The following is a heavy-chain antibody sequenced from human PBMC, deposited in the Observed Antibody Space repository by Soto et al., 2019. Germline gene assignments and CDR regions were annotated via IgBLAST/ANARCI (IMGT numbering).Heavy chain of an antibody. CDR1: GGSISSGSYY. CDR2: IYYSGNT. V-gene: IGHV4-31*02. J-gene: IGHJ5*02. CDR3: GRTGSGYYWFDP. D-gene: IGHD3-22*01. Sequence: SETLSLTCSVSGGSISSGSYYWSWIRQHPGKGLEWIGYIYYSGNTYYSPSLKSRVIISVDTSKNQFSLKLSSVTAADTAVYYCGRTGSGYYWFDPWGQGTLVTVSS.